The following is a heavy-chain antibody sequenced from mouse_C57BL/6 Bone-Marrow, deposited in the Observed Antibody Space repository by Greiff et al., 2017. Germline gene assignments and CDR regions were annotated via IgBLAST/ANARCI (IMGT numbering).Heavy chain of an antibody. D-gene: IGHD1-1*01. V-gene: IGHV1-77*01. Sequence: VMLVESGAELVKPGASVKISCKASGYTFTDYYINWVKQRPGQGLEWIGKLGPGSGSPYYNEKFKGKATLTADKASSTAYMQLSSLTSEDSAVYFCAIIYYYGSRYFDVWGTGTTVTVSS. J-gene: IGHJ1*03. CDR2: LGPGSGSP. CDR1: GYTFTDYY. CDR3: AIIYYYGSRYFDV.